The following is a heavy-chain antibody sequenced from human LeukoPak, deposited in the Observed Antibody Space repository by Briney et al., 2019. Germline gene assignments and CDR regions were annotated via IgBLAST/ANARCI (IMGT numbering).Heavy chain of an antibody. V-gene: IGHV3-23*01. D-gene: IGHD2-2*01. CDR3: AKDRGIVVVRTLFDY. CDR2: ISGSGGTT. Sequence: PGGSLRLSCAASGFTFSGSTMSWVRQAPGKGLEWVSGISGSGGTTRHADSGKGRFTISRDNSKNTLYLQMNSLRAEDTAVYYCAKDRGIVVVRTLFDYWGQGTLVTVSS. CDR1: GFTFSGST. J-gene: IGHJ4*02.